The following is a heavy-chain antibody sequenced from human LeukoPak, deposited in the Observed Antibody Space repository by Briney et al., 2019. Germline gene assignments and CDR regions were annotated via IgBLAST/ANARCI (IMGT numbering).Heavy chain of an antibody. CDR3: ARVGFGEPMGYFDY. CDR1: GGSISSGDYY. V-gene: IGHV4-30-4*08. Sequence: PSQTLSLTCTVSGGSISSGDYYWSWIRQPTGKGLEWIGYIYYSGSTYYNPSLKSRVTISVDTSKNQFSLKLSSVTAADTAVYYCARVGFGEPMGYFDYWGQGTLVTVSS. CDR2: IYYSGST. D-gene: IGHD3-10*01. J-gene: IGHJ4*02.